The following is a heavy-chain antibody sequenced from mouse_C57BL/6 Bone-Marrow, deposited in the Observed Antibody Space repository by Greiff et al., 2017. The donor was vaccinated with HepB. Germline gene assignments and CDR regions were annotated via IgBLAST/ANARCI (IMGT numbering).Heavy chain of an antibody. D-gene: IGHD1-1*01. CDR3: ASIYYYGSSPWFAY. CDR1: GFTFSSYG. V-gene: IGHV5-6*02. Sequence: DVKLVESGGDLVKPGGSLKLSCAASGFTFSSYGMSWVRQTPDKRLEWVATISSGGSYTYYPDSVKGRFTISRDNAKNTLYLQMSSLKSEDTAMYYCASIYYYGSSPWFAYWGQGTLVTVSA. CDR2: ISSGGSYT. J-gene: IGHJ3*01.